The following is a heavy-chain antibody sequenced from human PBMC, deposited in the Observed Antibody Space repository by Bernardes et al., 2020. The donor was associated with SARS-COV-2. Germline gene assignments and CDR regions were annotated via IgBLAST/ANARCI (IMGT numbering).Heavy chain of an antibody. D-gene: IGHD3-10*02. CDR1: GFTFGIDW. Sequence: GESLRLSCAASGFTFGIDWMHWVRQAPGKGLAWVARMNWDGSTIDHAESVRGRFTISRDNVKNILYLQMNSLRADDTAQYFCVRDMYGKNDYWGQGTLVTVSS. J-gene: IGHJ4*02. V-gene: IGHV3-74*01. CDR3: VRDMYGKNDY. CDR2: MNWDGSTI.